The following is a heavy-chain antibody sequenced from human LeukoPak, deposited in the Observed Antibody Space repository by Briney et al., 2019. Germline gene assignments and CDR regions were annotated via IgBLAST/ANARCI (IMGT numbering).Heavy chain of an antibody. CDR2: ISSSSSYI. CDR1: GFTFSSYS. D-gene: IGHD3-9*01. CDR3: ASLPYYDILTGYRPFDY. Sequence: PGGSLRLSCAASGFTFSSYSMNWVRQAPGKGLEWVSSISSSSSYIYYADSVKGRFTISRDNAENSLYLQMNSLRAEDTAVYYCASLPYYDILTGYRPFDYWGQGTLVTVSS. J-gene: IGHJ4*02. V-gene: IGHV3-21*01.